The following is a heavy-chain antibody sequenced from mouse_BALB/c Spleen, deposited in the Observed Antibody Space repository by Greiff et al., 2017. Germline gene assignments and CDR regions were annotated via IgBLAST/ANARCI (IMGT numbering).Heavy chain of an antibody. CDR2: INPSNGGT. D-gene: IGHD2-1*01. CDR1: GYTFTSYY. J-gene: IGHJ3*01. CDR3: TRKGLGNYVLAY. V-gene: IGHV1S81*02. Sequence: QVQLQQPGAELVKPGASVKLSCKASGYTFTSYYMYWVKQRPGQGLEWIGGINPSNGGTNFNEKFKSKATLTVDKSSSTAYMQLSSLTSEDSAVYYCTRKGLGNYVLAYWGQGTLVTVSA.